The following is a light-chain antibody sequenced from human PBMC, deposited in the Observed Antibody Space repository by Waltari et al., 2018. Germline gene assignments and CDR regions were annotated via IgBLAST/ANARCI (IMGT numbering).Light chain of an antibody. CDR1: QRVWSNSTNKNY. V-gene: IGKV4-1*01. CDR2: WTS. J-gene: IGKJ4*01. CDR3: QQYFDSHAVA. Sequence: DIVMTQSPDSLTVSLGERATINCKSSQRVWSNSTNKNYLNWYQQKPGQPPKLLIYWTSTRESGVPDRFSGSGSGTDFTLTISSLQAEDVAVYYCQQYFDSHAVAFGGGTKVEIK.